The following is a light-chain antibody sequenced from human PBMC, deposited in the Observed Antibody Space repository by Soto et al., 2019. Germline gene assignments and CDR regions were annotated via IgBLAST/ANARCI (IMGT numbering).Light chain of an antibody. CDR2: DAS. CDR1: QNIRNL. J-gene: IGKJ5*01. CDR3: QQYNTHST. Sequence: DIQLTQSPSTLSAAVGDSVTITCRASQNIRNLLAWYQQEPGKAPKPLIYDASTLKTGVPSRFSGSGSGSESNFTITGLQPDDFATDFCQQYNTHSTFGQGTRREIK. V-gene: IGKV1-5*01.